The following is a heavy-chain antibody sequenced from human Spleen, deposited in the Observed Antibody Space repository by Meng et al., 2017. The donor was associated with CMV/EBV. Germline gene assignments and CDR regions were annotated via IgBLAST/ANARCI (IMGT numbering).Heavy chain of an antibody. CDR1: GTSISTSNW. CDR3: ARVTEYGGNCFDS. V-gene: IGHV4-4*02. Sequence: ASGTSISTSNWWSWVRQPPGKGLEWIGEVYHSGYTNYNPSLKSRVSMSVDRSKNQFSPKLYSVTAADTAVYYCARVTEYGGNCFDSWGQGTLVTVSS. CDR2: VYHSGYT. J-gene: IGHJ4*02. D-gene: IGHD6-6*01.